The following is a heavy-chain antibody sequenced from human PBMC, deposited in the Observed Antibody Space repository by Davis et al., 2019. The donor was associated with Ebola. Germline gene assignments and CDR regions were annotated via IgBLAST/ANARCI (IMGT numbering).Heavy chain of an antibody. J-gene: IGHJ4*02. D-gene: IGHD1-26*01. CDR1: GYTFTSYG. Sequence: ASVKVSCKASGYTFTSYGISWVRQAPGQGLEWMGWISAYNGNANYAQKLQGRVTMTKDTSTSTAYMELRSLRSDDTAVYYCARGKYEVGATGFDYWGQGTLVTVSS. V-gene: IGHV1-18*01. CDR3: ARGKYEVGATGFDY. CDR2: ISAYNGNA.